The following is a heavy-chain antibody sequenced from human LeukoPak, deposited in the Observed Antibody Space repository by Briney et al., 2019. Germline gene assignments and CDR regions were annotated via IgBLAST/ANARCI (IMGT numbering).Heavy chain of an antibody. CDR1: GGSFSGYY. Sequence: SETLSLTCAVYGGSFSGYYWSRIRQPPGKGLEWIGEINHSGSTYYNPSLKSRVTISVDTSKNQFSLKLSSVTAADTAVYYCARLADSGSCYAFDIWGQGTMVTVSS. V-gene: IGHV4-34*01. CDR3: ARLADSGSCYAFDI. CDR2: INHSGST. D-gene: IGHD1-26*01. J-gene: IGHJ3*02.